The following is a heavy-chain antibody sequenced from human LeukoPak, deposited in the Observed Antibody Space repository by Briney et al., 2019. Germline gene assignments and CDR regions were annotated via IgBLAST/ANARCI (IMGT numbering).Heavy chain of an antibody. CDR1: GGSIRSYY. Sequence: PSETLSLTCTVSGGSIRSYYWTWIRQAPGKGLEWNGYIYYSGSTNYNPSLKSRVTISLDTSKNQFSLKLSSVTAADTAVYYCARGNFGDNSEDYWGQGTLVTVSS. V-gene: IGHV4-59*01. CDR2: IYYSGST. J-gene: IGHJ4*02. D-gene: IGHD4-23*01. CDR3: ARGNFGDNSEDY.